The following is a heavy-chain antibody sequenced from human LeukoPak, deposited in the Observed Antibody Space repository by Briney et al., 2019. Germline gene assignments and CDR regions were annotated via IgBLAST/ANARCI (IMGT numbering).Heavy chain of an antibody. J-gene: IGHJ3*02. CDR3: AREARYGSGGLNDAFDI. CDR1: GFTFSSYG. Sequence: GGSLRLSCAASGFTFSSYGMHWVRQAPGKGLEWVAFIRYDGSNNYYADSVKGRFTISRDNSKNTLYLQMNSLRAEDTAVYYCAREARYGSGGLNDAFDIWGQGTMVTVSS. D-gene: IGHD3-10*01. CDR2: IRYDGSNN. V-gene: IGHV3-30*02.